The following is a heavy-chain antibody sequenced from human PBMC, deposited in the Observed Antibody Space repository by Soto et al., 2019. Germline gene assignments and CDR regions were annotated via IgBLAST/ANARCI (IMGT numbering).Heavy chain of an antibody. CDR2: CAPEDGVT. V-gene: IGHV1-24*01. CDR3: ATPPMKDILTGPLYYCYYAMDV. Sequence: ASVKISCRVSGYTVTELSVQLVLQAPGEGLEGMGGCAPEDGVTIYAQLLQGRVTMTEDTSTDTAYMELSSLISEDTAVYYSATPPMKDILTGPLYYCYYAMDVWGQGTTVTVS. J-gene: IGHJ6*02. CDR1: GYTVTELS. D-gene: IGHD3-9*01.